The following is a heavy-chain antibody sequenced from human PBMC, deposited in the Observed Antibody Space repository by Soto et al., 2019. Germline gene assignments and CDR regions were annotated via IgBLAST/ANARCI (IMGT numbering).Heavy chain of an antibody. CDR3: ASGYYDTSGYFY. CDR2: IYYSGST. CDR1: SGSISRYY. J-gene: IGHJ4*02. D-gene: IGHD3-22*01. V-gene: IGHV4-59*01. Sequence: SETLSLTCTVSSGSISRYYWSWIRQPPGKGLEWIGYIYYSGSTDYNPSLKSRATISVDMSKNQISLKLSSVTAADTAVYYCASGYYDTSGYFYWGQGTLVTVSS.